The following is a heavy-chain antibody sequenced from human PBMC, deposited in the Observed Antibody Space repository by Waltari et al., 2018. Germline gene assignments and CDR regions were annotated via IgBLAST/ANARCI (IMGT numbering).Heavy chain of an antibody. CDR3: ARGGGGYDKYYFDL. Sequence: QVPLQELGPGPVKPSQTLTLTCNVSGGSISRPYYWGWIRQSPGKGLEWIGYVYQSGSTRYNPTLNNRVTMSVDRSKNQFSLRLTSLTAADTAVYFCARGGGGYDKYYFDLWGQGTLVTVSS. CDR2: VYQSGST. V-gene: IGHV4-30-4*01. J-gene: IGHJ4*02. D-gene: IGHD5-12*01. CDR1: GGSISRPYY.